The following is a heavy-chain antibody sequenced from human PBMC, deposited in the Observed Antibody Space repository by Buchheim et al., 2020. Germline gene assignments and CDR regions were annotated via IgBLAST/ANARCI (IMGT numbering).Heavy chain of an antibody. D-gene: IGHD3-22*01. CDR3: ARHRLAYYYDSRPGPFDY. J-gene: IGHJ4*02. Sequence: QLQLQESGPGLGKPSETPSLTCTVSGGSINSSSYYWGWVRQPPGKGLGWIGSIYYSGSTYYNPSLKSQVTISVDTSKNHFFPKLSSVTAADTAVYYCARHRLAYYYDSRPGPFDYWGQGTL. V-gene: IGHV4-39*01. CDR2: IYYSGST. CDR1: GGSINSSSYY.